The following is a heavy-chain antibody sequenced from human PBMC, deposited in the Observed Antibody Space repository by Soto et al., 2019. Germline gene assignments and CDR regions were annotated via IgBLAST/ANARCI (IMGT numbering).Heavy chain of an antibody. V-gene: IGHV3-9*01. D-gene: IGHD4-17*01. CDR3: AKDMKWGGMTTIHYFDS. J-gene: IGHJ4*02. Sequence: HPGGSLRLSCVASGFTVDDYAVHWVRQAPGKGLEWVSGISANGDNVDYADSVKGRFTVSRDNAKNSLFLQMNSLRPEDTALYYCAKDMKWGGMTTIHYFDSWGQGTQVTVSS. CDR1: GFTVDDYA. CDR2: ISANGDNV.